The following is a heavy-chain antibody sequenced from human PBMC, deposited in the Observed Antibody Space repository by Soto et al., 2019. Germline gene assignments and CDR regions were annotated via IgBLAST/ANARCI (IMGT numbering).Heavy chain of an antibody. CDR2: IYSSGST. CDR3: ATGQRFSAWFDP. Sequence: PSETLSLTCTVTGGTLSGYYWTWIRQSAGGGLEWIGRIYSSGSTNYNPSLKSRVTISLDPSMSHFSLRLRSVSDADMAGYSCATGQRFSAWFDPWGQGTLVTVSS. J-gene: IGHJ5*02. V-gene: IGHV4-4*07. D-gene: IGHD3-3*01. CDR1: GGTLSGYY.